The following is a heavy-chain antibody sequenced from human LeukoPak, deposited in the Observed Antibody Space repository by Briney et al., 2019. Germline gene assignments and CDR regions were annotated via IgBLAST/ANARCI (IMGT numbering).Heavy chain of an antibody. CDR1: GFTFSSYV. Sequence: GGSLRLSCAASGFTFSSYVLSWVRQAPGKGLDWVSGISGSGGSTYYADSVKGRFTISRDNSKNTLYLQMNSLRAEDTAVYYCASFRLYSSSSWPPWGQGTLVTVSS. CDR3: ASFRLYSSSSWPP. V-gene: IGHV3-23*01. CDR2: ISGSGGST. J-gene: IGHJ5*02. D-gene: IGHD6-6*01.